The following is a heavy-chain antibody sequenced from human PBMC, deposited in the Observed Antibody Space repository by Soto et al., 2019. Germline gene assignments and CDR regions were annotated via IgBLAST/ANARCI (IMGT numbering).Heavy chain of an antibody. J-gene: IGHJ4*02. CDR3: ARSIAVPSGHIDH. Sequence: QVQLQESGPGLVKPSETLSLTCRVSGGSMSGYYWSWVRLAPGKGLEWIGYVYYTGSTTYNPSLQSRVSISVDTSNKHFSLSLSLVTAADTAVSFCARSIAVPSGHIDHWGQGIRVTISS. D-gene: IGHD6-6*01. CDR2: VYYTGST. V-gene: IGHV4-59*01. CDR1: GGSMSGYY.